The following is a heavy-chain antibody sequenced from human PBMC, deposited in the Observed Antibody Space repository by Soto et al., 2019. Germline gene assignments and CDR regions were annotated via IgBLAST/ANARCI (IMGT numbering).Heavy chain of an antibody. Sequence: GGSLRLSCAASGFTFSSYSMNWVRQAPGKGLEWVSSISSSSSYIYYADSVKGRFTISRDNAKNSLYLQMNSLRAEDTAVYYCAREGNYDFWSGYNNWFDPWGQGTLVTVSS. D-gene: IGHD3-3*01. J-gene: IGHJ5*02. CDR2: ISSSSSYI. V-gene: IGHV3-21*01. CDR3: AREGNYDFWSGYNNWFDP. CDR1: GFTFSSYS.